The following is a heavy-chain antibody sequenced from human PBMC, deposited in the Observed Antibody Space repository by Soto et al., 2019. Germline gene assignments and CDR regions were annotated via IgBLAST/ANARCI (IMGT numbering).Heavy chain of an antibody. D-gene: IGHD6-19*01. Sequence: GGSLRLSCAASGFTFSSYGMHWVRQAPGKGLEWVAVIWYDGSNKYYADSVKGRFTISRDNSKNTLYLQMNSLRAEDTAVYYCAREALEPSSGSLDYWGQGTLVTVSS. J-gene: IGHJ4*02. CDR2: IWYDGSNK. V-gene: IGHV3-33*01. CDR1: GFTFSSYG. CDR3: AREALEPSSGSLDY.